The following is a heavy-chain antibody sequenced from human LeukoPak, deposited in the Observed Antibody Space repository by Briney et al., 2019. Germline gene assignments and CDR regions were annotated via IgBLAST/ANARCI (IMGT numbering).Heavy chain of an antibody. CDR3: ARVGSTRGYCYYGMDV. V-gene: IGHV4-4*02. Sequence: PSETLSLTCAVSGVSINSSNWWSWVRQPLGKGLEWIGEIYHSGSTNYNPSLKSRVTISVDKSKNLFSLKLSSVTAADTAVYYCARVGSTRGYCYYGMDVWGQGTTVTVSS. J-gene: IGHJ6*02. D-gene: IGHD3-10*01. CDR1: GVSINSSNW. CDR2: IYHSGST.